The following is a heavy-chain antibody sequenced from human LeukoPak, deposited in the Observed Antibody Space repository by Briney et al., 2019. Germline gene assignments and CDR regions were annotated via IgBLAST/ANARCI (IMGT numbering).Heavy chain of an antibody. J-gene: IGHJ4*02. Sequence: ASVKVSCKASGGTFSSYAISWVRQAPGQGLEWMGRINPNSGGTNYAQKFQGRVTMTRDTSISTAYMELNRLRSDDTAVYYCAREITAAAGYWGQGTLVTVSS. CDR1: GGTFSSYA. CDR3: AREITAAAGY. CDR2: INPNSGGT. V-gene: IGHV1-2*06. D-gene: IGHD6-13*01.